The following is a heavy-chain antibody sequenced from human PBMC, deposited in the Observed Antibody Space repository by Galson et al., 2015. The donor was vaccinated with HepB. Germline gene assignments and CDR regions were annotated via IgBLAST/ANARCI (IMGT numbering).Heavy chain of an antibody. CDR3: AKDPGSPPTLGYCSGGSCYLDY. J-gene: IGHJ4*02. CDR2: ISGSGGST. V-gene: IGHV3-23*01. CDR1: GFTFSSYA. D-gene: IGHD2-15*01. Sequence: SLRLSCAASGFTFSSYAMSWVRQAPGKGLEWVSAISGSGGSTYYADSVKGRFTISRDNSKNTLYLQMNSLRAEDTAVYYCAKDPGSPPTLGYCSGGSCYLDYWGQGTLVTVSS.